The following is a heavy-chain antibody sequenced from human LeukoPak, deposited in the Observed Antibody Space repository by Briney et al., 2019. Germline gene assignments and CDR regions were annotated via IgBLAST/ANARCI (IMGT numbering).Heavy chain of an antibody. CDR2: IYASGST. Sequence: SETLSLTCTVSGGSISSYYWSWIRQPAGKGLEWIGRIYASGSTNYNPSLKSRVTMSVDTSKNQFSLKLSSVTAADTAVYYCARTGYYYGSGSLIDYWGQEPWSPSPQ. CDR3: ARTGYYYGSGSLIDY. J-gene: IGHJ4*01. V-gene: IGHV4-4*07. D-gene: IGHD3-10*01. CDR1: GGSISSYY.